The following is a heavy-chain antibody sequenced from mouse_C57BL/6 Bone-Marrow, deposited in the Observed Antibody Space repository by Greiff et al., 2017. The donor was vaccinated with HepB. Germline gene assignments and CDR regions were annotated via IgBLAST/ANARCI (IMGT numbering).Heavy chain of an antibody. V-gene: IGHV1-26*01. D-gene: IGHD2-3*01. J-gene: IGHJ2*01. CDR3: ARGGGYDGYPYYFDY. CDR2: INPNNGGT. CDR1: GYTFTDYY. Sequence: VQLQQSGPELVKPGASVKISCKASGYTFTDYYMNWVKQSHGKSLEWIGDINPNNGGTSYNQKFKGKATLTVDKSSSTAYMELRSLTSEDSAVYYCARGGGYDGYPYYFDYWGQGTTLTVSS.